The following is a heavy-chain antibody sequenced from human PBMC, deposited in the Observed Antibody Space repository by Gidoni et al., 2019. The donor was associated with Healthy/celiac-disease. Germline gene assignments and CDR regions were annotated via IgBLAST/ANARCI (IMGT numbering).Heavy chain of an antibody. V-gene: IGHV4-39*01. CDR2: IYYSGST. D-gene: IGHD6-19*01. J-gene: IGHJ5*02. CDR1: GGSISSSSYY. CDR3: ARPQGVAVAGSCWFDP. Sequence: QLQLQESGPGLVTPSETLSLTCTVPGGSISSSSYYWGWIRQPPGKGLEWIGSIYYSGSTYYNPSLKSRVTISVDTSKNQFSLKLSSVTAADTAVYYCARPQGVAVAGSCWFDPWGQGTLVTVSS.